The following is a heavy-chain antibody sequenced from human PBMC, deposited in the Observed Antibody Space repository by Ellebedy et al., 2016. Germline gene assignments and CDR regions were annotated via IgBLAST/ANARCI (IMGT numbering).Heavy chain of an antibody. CDR1: GFIFATDP. CDR3: ARDTFWGFDS. Sequence: GESLKISCAASGFIFATDPMNWVRQAPGKGLEWLAHIRSSGGLDYADSVRGRFTISRDNAKNSLYLQMNSLRAEDTAIYYCARDTFWGFDSWGQGTLVTVSS. V-gene: IGHV3-21*05. CDR2: IRSSGGL. D-gene: IGHD2/OR15-2a*01. J-gene: IGHJ4*02.